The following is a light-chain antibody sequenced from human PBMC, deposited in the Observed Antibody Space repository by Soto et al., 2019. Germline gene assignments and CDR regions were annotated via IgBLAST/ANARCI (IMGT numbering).Light chain of an antibody. J-gene: IGKJ1*01. CDR1: QRISSW. CDR3: QQYTSYSWT. Sequence: DIQMTQSPSTLSASVGDRVTITCRASQRISSWLAWYQQNPGKAPKLMIYDASSLESGVPSRFSGSGSGTEFALTISRLQPDDFATYYCQQYTSYSWTFGQGTKVDIK. V-gene: IGKV1-5*01. CDR2: DAS.